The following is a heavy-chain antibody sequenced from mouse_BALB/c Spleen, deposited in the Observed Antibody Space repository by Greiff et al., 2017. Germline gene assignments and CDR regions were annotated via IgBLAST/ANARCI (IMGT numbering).Heavy chain of an antibody. Sequence: QVQLQQSGPGLVAPSQSLSITCTVSGFSLTSYDISWIRQPPGKGLEWLGVIWTGGGTNYNSAFMSRLSISKDNSKSQVFLKMNSLQTDDTAIYYCVSPGVAGEYAMDYWGQGTSVTVSS. J-gene: IGHJ4*01. CDR2: IWTGGGT. D-gene: IGHD1-1*01. CDR3: VSPGVAGEYAMDY. CDR1: GFSLTSYD. V-gene: IGHV2-9-2*01.